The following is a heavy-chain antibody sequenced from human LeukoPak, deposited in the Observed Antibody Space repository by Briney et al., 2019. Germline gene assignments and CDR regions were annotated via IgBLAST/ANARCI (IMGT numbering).Heavy chain of an antibody. CDR2: ISSSSSTI. J-gene: IGHJ5*02. CDR3: ARRDYTSSWINWFDP. D-gene: IGHD6-13*01. CDR1: GFTFSNYS. Sequence: GGSLRLSCAASGFTFSNYSMNWVRQAPGKGLEWVSYISSSSSTIYYADSVKGRFTISRDNAKNSLYLQMNSLRAEDTAVYYCARRDYTSSWINWFDPWGQGTLVTVSS. V-gene: IGHV3-48*04.